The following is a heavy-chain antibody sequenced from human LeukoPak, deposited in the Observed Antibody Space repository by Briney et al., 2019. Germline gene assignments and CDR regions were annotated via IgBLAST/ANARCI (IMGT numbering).Heavy chain of an antibody. CDR3: ARDPTIFGVVTHGAFDI. CDR1: GFTFSSYA. V-gene: IGHV3-30-3*01. Sequence: GGSLRLSCAASGFTFSSYAMHWVRQAPGKGLEWVAVISYDGSNKYYADSVKGRFTISRDNSKNTLYLQMNSLRAEDTAVYYCARDPTIFGVVTHGAFDIWGQGTRVTVSS. CDR2: ISYDGSNK. D-gene: IGHD3-3*01. J-gene: IGHJ3*02.